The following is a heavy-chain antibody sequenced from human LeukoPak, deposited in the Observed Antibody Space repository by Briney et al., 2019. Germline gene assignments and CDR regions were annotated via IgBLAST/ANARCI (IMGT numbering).Heavy chain of an antibody. D-gene: IGHD2-2*01. Sequence: GRSLRLSCAASGFTFSSYAMHWVRQAPGKGLEWVAVISYDGSNKYYADSVKGRFTISRDNSKNTLFLQMNSLRAEDAAVYYCSRDYCDRTSCLPGFDYWGRGTLVTVSS. CDR3: SRDYCDRTSCLPGFDY. CDR1: GFTFSSYA. CDR2: ISYDGSNK. J-gene: IGHJ4*02. V-gene: IGHV3-30*04.